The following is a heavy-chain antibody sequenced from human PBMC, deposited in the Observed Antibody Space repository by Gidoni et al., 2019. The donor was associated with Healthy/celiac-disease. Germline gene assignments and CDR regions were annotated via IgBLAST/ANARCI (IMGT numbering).Heavy chain of an antibody. CDR3: ATDMGTGDY. Sequence: QVQLVQSGSAVKKPGASGKVSCQAAGYTFTGYYMHWVREAPGQGLEWMGWINPNNGGTKYAQKFQGGVTMTRDTSISTAYMELGRLRSDDTAVYSCATDMGTGDYWGQGTLVTVSS. V-gene: IGHV1-2*02. CDR1: GYTFTGYY. J-gene: IGHJ4*02. CDR2: INPNNGGT. D-gene: IGHD7-27*01.